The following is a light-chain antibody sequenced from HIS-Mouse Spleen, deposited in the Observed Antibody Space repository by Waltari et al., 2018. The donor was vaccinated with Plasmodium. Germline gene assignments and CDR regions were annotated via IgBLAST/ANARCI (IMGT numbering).Light chain of an antibody. CDR3: QQYNSYSWT. CDR2: KAS. J-gene: IGKJ1*01. Sequence: DIQMTQSPSTPSASVGDRVTITCRASQSISSWLAWYPQKPGKAPKPLIYKASSLESGVPSRFSGSGSGTEFTLTISSLQPDDFATYYCQQYNSYSWTFGQGTKVEIK. CDR1: QSISSW. V-gene: IGKV1-5*03.